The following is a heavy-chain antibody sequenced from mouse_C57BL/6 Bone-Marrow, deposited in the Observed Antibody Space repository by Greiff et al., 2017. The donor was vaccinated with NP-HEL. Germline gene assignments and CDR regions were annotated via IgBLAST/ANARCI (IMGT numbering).Heavy chain of an antibody. J-gene: IGHJ4*01. CDR1: GISITTGNYR. V-gene: IGHV3-5*01. CDR3: ARPHYYGSSFYAMDY. D-gene: IGHD1-1*01. Sequence: DVQLQESGPGLVKPSQTVFLTCTVTGISITTGNYRWSWIRQFPGNKLEWIGYIYYSGTITYNPSLTSRTTITRDTPKNQFFLEMNSLTAEDTATYYCARPHYYGSSFYAMDYWGQGTSVTVSS. CDR2: IYYSGTI.